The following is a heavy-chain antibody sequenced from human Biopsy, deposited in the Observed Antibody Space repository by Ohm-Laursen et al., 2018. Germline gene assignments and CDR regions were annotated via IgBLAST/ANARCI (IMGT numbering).Heavy chain of an antibody. CDR3: ARGRRTIGWPYFDN. J-gene: IGHJ4*02. CDR1: GDSLTSGPEN. Sequence: SGTLSLTCTVSGDSLTSGPENWSWLRQSPGQGLEYIGFIYSGGNTNYNPSLKNRVTMSVDTSKNQFYLKLYSVTAADTAVYYGARGRRTIGWPYFDNWGQGALVIVSP. CDR2: IYSGGNT. V-gene: IGHV4-61*01. D-gene: IGHD6-19*01.